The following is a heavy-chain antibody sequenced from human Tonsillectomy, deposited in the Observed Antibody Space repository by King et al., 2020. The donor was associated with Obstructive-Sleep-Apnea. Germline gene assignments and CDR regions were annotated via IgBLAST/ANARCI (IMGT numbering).Heavy chain of an antibody. V-gene: IGHV4-59*01. D-gene: IGHD2-2*01. Sequence: QLQESGPGLVKPSETLSLTCTVSGGSISSYYWSWIRQPPGKGLEWIGYIYYSGSTNYNPSLKSRVTISVDTSKNQFSLKLSSVTAADTAVYYCARVRGARGVGAPSYYFDYWGQGTLVTVSS. CDR1: GGSISSYY. J-gene: IGHJ4*02. CDR2: IYYSGST. CDR3: ARVRGARGVGAPSYYFDY.